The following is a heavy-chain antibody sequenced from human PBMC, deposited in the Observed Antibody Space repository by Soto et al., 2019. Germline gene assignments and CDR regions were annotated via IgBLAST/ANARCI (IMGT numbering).Heavy chain of an antibody. CDR2: IDTSSTKI. Sequence: QVQLVESGGDLVKRGGSLRLSCAASGYTFSDYYMSWIRQAPGKGLEWISYIDTSSTKIYYADSVKGRFTISRDNAKNSLYLEMNRQRDEATAVDYCASHYDMWSGYLSPVDYWGQGTLVTVSS. V-gene: IGHV3-11*01. CDR3: ASHYDMWSGYLSPVDY. D-gene: IGHD3-3*01. CDR1: GYTFSDYY. J-gene: IGHJ4*02.